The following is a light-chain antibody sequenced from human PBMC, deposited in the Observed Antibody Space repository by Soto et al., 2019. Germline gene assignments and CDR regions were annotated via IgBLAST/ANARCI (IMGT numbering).Light chain of an antibody. V-gene: IGLV1-40*01. J-gene: IGLJ1*01. CDR1: SSNIGAGYD. CDR3: QSYDSSLSGSYV. Sequence: VLTQPPSVSGAPGQRVTISCTGSSSNIGAGYDVHWYQQLPGTAPKLLIYGNSNRPSGVPDRFSGSKSGASASLAITGLQAEDEADYYCQSYDSSLSGSYVFGTGTKVTVL. CDR2: GNS.